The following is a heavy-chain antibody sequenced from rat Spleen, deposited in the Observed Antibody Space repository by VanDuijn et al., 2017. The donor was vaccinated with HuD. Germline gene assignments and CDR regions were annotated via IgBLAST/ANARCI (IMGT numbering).Heavy chain of an antibody. CDR3: ATGSSFAY. CDR2: IYYDGTNI. Sequence: VQLVESGGGLVQPGRCLKISCAASGFIFSDYHLACVRQAPTKGLEWVESIYYDGTNIHYRDSVKGRFTVSRDNARSTLYLQMNSLRSEDTATYYCATGSSFAYWGQGTLVTVSS. J-gene: IGHJ3*01. V-gene: IGHV5-20*01. CDR1: GFIFSDYH.